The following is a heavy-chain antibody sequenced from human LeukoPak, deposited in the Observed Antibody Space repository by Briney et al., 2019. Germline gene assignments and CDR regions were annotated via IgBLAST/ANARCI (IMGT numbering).Heavy chain of an antibody. D-gene: IGHD2-21*01. Sequence: GGSLRLSCAASGFTFSSYAMSWIRQAPGKGLEWVSAISGCGGSTYYADSVKGRFTISRDNSKNTLYLQMNSLRAEDTAVYYCAKLGGGDCYFHFDIWGQGTMVTVSS. CDR1: GFTFSSYA. CDR2: ISGCGGST. CDR3: AKLGGGDCYFHFDI. V-gene: IGHV3-23*01. J-gene: IGHJ3*02.